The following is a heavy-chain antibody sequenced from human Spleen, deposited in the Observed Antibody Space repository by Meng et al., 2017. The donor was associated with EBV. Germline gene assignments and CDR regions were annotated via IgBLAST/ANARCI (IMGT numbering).Heavy chain of an antibody. D-gene: IGHD4/OR15-4a*01. J-gene: IGHJ5*02. V-gene: IGHV4-39*07. CDR2: IYNSGNT. CDR3: ARIPGRLLNWIDP. Sequence: QLQVQESGPGLVKPSETLSFTCSGSGASGNNSNYYWGWIRQPPGKGLEWIGTIYNSGNTYYNPSLKSRVTMTLDTSKNQFSLKLTSVTAADTAIFYCARIPGRLLNWIDPWGPGTLVTVSS. CDR1: GASGNNSNYY.